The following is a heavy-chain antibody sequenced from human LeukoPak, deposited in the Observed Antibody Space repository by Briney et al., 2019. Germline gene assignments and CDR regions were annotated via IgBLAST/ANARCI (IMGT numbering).Heavy chain of an antibody. J-gene: IGHJ4*02. CDR3: ARDGLFMEWELQEGVLYYFDY. CDR2: ISAYNGNT. V-gene: IGHV1-18*01. CDR1: GYTFTSYG. D-gene: IGHD1-26*01. Sequence: ASVKVSCKASGYTFTSYGISWVRQAPGQGLEWMGWISAYNGNTNYAQKLQGRVTMTTDTSTSTAYMELRSLRSDDTAVYYCARDGLFMEWELQEGVLYYFDYWGQGTLVTVSS.